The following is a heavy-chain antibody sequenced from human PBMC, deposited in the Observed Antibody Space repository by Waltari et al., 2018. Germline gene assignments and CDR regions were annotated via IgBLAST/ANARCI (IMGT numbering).Heavy chain of an antibody. CDR3: ARYDILTGYYSQMPGAHDAFDI. V-gene: IGHV1-2*02. CDR1: GYTFTGYY. J-gene: IGHJ3*02. D-gene: IGHD3-9*01. Sequence: QVQLVQSGAEVKKPGASVKVSCKASGYTFTGYYMHWVRQAPGQGLEWMGWINPNIGGTNNAQKFQGRVTMTRDTSISTAYMELSRLRSDDTAVYYCARYDILTGYYSQMPGAHDAFDIWGQGTMVTVSS. CDR2: INPNIGGT.